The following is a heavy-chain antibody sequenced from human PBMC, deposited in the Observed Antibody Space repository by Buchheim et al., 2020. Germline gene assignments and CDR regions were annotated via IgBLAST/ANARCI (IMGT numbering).Heavy chain of an antibody. J-gene: IGHJ6*02. CDR3: AKGSGMDV. Sequence: QVQLVESGGGVVQPGRSLRLSCAASGFTFSSYGMHWVRQAPGKGLEWVAVISYDGSKKYYADSVKGRFTISRDNSKNTLYLQRNSLRAEDTAVYYCAKGSGMDVWGQGTT. V-gene: IGHV3-30*18. CDR2: ISYDGSKK. CDR1: GFTFSSYG.